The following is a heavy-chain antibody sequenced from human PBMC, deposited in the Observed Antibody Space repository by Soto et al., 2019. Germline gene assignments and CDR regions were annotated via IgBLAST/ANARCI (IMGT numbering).Heavy chain of an antibody. CDR2: ISSSSSIR. CDR1: GFTFTNHN. CDR3: ARDPPLSVLVVVATDDF. Sequence: EVHLVESGGGLVKPGGSLRLSCAASGFTFTNHNMNWVRQAPGKGLEWVSSISSSSSIRNYADSVKGRFSISRDNDKNLVYLQMDSLRAEDTAVYYCARDPPLSVLVVVATDDFWGQGTLVTVSS. J-gene: IGHJ4*02. D-gene: IGHD2-21*01. V-gene: IGHV3-21*01.